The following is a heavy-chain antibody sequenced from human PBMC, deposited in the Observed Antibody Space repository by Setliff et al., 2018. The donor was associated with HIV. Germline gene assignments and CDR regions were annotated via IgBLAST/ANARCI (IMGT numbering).Heavy chain of an antibody. Sequence: SVKVSCKASGGTFSSYAISWVRQAPGQGLEWMGGIIPIFGTANYAQKFQGRVTITSDESTSTADMELSSLRSEDTAVYYCAGGGIVGATDVFYYYYGMDVWGQGTTVTVSS. D-gene: IGHD1-26*01. CDR1: GGTFSSYA. CDR2: IIPIFGTA. J-gene: IGHJ6*02. V-gene: IGHV1-69*13. CDR3: AGGGIVGATDVFYYYYGMDV.